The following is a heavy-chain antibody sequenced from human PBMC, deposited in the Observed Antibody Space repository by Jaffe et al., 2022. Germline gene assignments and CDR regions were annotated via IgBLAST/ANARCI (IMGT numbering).Heavy chain of an antibody. V-gene: IGHV4-4*02. J-gene: IGHJ4*02. CDR3: ARGVRIAARPLYFDY. CDR2: IYHSENT. CDR1: GGSISSTNW. D-gene: IGHD6-6*01. Sequence: QVQLQESGPGLVKPSGTLSLTCAVSGGSISSTNWWSWVRQSPGKGLEWIGDIYHSENTNYNPSLKSRVTISVDKSNNQFSLKLSSVTVADTAVYYCARGVRIAARPLYFDYWGQGTLVTVSS.